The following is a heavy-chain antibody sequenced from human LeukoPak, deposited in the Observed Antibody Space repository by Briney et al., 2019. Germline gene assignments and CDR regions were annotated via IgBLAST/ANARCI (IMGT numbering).Heavy chain of an antibody. V-gene: IGHV4-4*02. CDR2: IYHSGST. Sequence: SETLSLTCAVSGGSIISNNWWSCVRPPPGKGLEWIGEIYHSGSTNYNPSLKSRVTISVDRSKNQFSLRLSSVTAADTAVYFCARNLAVPGTRAFDLWGQGTMVTVSS. D-gene: IGHD6-19*01. CDR3: ARNLAVPGTRAFDL. CDR1: GGSIISNNW. J-gene: IGHJ3*01.